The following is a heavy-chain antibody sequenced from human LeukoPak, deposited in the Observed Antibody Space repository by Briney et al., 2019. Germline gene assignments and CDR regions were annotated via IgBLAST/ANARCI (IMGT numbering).Heavy chain of an antibody. Sequence: GGSLRLSCAASGFTVSSNYMSWVRQAPGKGLEWVSVIYSGGSTYYADSVKGRFTISRDNSKNTLYLQMNSLRAEDTAVYYCAKDRVVRGVMTDYFDYWGQGTLVTVSS. CDR3: AKDRVVRGVMTDYFDY. CDR2: IYSGGST. D-gene: IGHD3-10*01. J-gene: IGHJ4*02. CDR1: GFTVSSNY. V-gene: IGHV3-53*01.